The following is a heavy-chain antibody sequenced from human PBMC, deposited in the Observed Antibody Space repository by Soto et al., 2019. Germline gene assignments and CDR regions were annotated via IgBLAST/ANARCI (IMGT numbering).Heavy chain of an antibody. CDR3: ARHASSPIRMDV. CDR1: GYSFTSYW. J-gene: IGHJ6*02. V-gene: IGHV5-10-1*01. Sequence: LGESLKISCKGSGYSFTSYWISWVRQMPGKGLEWMGRIDPSDSYTNYSPSFQGHVTISADKSISTAYLQWSSLKASDTAMYYCARHASSPIRMDVWGQGTTVTVSS. CDR2: IDPSDSYT. D-gene: IGHD6-13*01.